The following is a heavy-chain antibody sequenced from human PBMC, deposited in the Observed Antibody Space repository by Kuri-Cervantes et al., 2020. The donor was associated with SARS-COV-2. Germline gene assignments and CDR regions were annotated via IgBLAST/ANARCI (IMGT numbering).Heavy chain of an antibody. CDR1: GYTFTSYD. D-gene: IGHD3-3*01. Sequence: ASVNVSCQASGYTFTSYDINWVRQATGQGLEWMGWMNPNSGNTGYAQKFQGRVTITRNTSISTAYMELSSLRSEYTAVYYCARAHAYDFWSGYSHWYFDLWGRGTLVTVSS. V-gene: IGHV1-8*03. J-gene: IGHJ2*01. CDR3: ARAHAYDFWSGYSHWYFDL. CDR2: MNPNSGNT.